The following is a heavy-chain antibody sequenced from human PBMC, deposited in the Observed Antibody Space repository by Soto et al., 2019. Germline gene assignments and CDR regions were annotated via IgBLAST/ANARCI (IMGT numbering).Heavy chain of an antibody. V-gene: IGHV1-2*02. CDR3: ARAGPASTWWIEF. CDR1: GYTFTDYY. J-gene: IGHJ4*02. D-gene: IGHD6-13*01. CDR2: INPNSDGT. Sequence: QVQLVQSGAEVKKPGASVRVSCKTSGYTFTDYYVHWVRQAPGQGLECMGWINPNSDGTTYLQKFQGRVTMTSDPSISTTYVELTRLTSADPAIYSSARAGPASTWWIEFWGQGTLLAGSS.